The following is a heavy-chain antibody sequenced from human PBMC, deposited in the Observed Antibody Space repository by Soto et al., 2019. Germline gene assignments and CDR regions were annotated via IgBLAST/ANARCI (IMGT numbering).Heavy chain of an antibody. Sequence: SETLSLTCAVSSGSISSTNWWTWVRQSPGKGLEWIGEIHHSGSTKYNPSLKSRVTISVDKSKNHFSLNLSSVTATDTAVYYCATTADFGWFDPWGQGTLVTVSS. J-gene: IGHJ5*02. V-gene: IGHV4-4*02. CDR3: ATTADFGWFDP. D-gene: IGHD2-21*02. CDR2: IHHSGST. CDR1: SGSISSTNW.